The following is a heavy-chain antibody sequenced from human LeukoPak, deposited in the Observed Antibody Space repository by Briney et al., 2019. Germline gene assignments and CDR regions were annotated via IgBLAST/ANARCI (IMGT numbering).Heavy chain of an antibody. J-gene: IGHJ4*02. CDR3: ARGVGPTTLGLFDY. D-gene: IGHD3/OR15-3a*01. Sequence: ASVKVSCKASGGTFSSYAISWVRQAPGQGLEWMGGIIPIFGTANYAQKFQGRVTITTDESTSTAYMELSSLRSEDTAVYYCARGVGPTTLGLFDYWGQGTLVTVSS. CDR2: IIPIFGTA. V-gene: IGHV1-69*05. CDR1: GGTFSSYA.